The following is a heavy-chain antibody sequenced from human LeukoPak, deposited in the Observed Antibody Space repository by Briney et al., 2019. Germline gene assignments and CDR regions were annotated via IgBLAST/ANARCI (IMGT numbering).Heavy chain of an antibody. V-gene: IGHV3-23*01. CDR1: GFTFSSYA. CDR2: FSGSGGRT. Sequence: PGGSLRLSCAVSGFTFSSYAMSWVRQAPGTGLESCSAFSGSGGRTYYADSVTGRHTISRDNSKNTLYLQMNSLRAEDTAVYYCAKDRNYDILTGYYTQDNWFDPWGQGTLVTVSS. D-gene: IGHD3-9*01. CDR3: AKDRNYDILTGYYTQDNWFDP. J-gene: IGHJ5*02.